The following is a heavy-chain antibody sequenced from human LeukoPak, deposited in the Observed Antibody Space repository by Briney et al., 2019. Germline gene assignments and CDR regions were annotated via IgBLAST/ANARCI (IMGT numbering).Heavy chain of an antibody. V-gene: IGHV1-46*01. CDR3: ARDVGITVVRGTFDY. J-gene: IGHJ4*01. CDR1: GFTFTSYY. CDR2: INPSGGRT. D-gene: IGHD3-10*01. Sequence: ASVKVSCKASGFTFTSYYMHWVRQAPGQGVEWIGIINPSGGRTRSAQRLQGRVTMTRDTSTSTVYMELSSLRSEDTAVYYCARDVGITVVRGTFDYWGQGTLVTVSS.